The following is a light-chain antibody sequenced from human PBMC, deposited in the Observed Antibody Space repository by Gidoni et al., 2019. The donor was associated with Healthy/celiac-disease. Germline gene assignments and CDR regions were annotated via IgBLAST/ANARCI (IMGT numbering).Light chain of an antibody. CDR3: QSYDSSLSGPVV. CDR2: GNS. CDR1: ISNIGAGYE. Sequence: QSVLTQPPSVSGAPAQRVTISCTGRISNIGAGYEVHWYQQLPGTAPKRLIYGNSNRPSGVPERFSGSKSGTSASLAITGLQAEDEADYYCQSYDSSLSGPVVFGGGTKLTVL. J-gene: IGLJ2*01. V-gene: IGLV1-40*01.